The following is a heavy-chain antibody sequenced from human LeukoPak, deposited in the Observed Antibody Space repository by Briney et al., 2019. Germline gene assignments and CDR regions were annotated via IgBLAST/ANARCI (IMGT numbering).Heavy chain of an antibody. V-gene: IGHV1-3*01. D-gene: IGHD6-19*01. J-gene: IGHJ4*02. CDR2: INAGNGNT. CDR3: ARANSGWYQYYFDY. Sequence: GASVKVSCKASGYTFTSYAMHWVRQAPGQRLEWMGWINAGNGNTKYSQKFQGRVTITRDTSASTAYMELSSLRSEDTAVYYCARANSGWYQYYFDYWGQGTLVTVSP. CDR1: GYTFTSYA.